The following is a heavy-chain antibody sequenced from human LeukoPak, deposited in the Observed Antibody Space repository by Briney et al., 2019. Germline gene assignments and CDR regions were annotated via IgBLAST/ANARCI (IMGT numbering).Heavy chain of an antibody. V-gene: IGHV5-51*01. CDR3: WRLHYYDILTGYYFDY. CDR2: IYPGDCDT. Sequence: GEALKIFCCGSAYSFTSYWIGWVRQMPGKGLEWWVVIYPGDCDTRYSASFQGQGTILSGKSVSTAFLQWSSLKSSDSAIVYWWRLHYYDILTGYYFDYWGERTLVTVSS. CDR1: AYSFTSYW. J-gene: IGHJ4*02. D-gene: IGHD3-9*01.